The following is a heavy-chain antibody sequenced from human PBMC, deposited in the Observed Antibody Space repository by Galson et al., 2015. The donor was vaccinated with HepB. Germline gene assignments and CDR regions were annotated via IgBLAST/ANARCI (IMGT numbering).Heavy chain of an antibody. J-gene: IGHJ4*02. CDR2: ISGSGGST. Sequence: SLRLSCAASGFTFSNYAMSWVRQAPGKGLEWVSGISGSGGSTFYADSVKGRFTISRDNSKNTLYLQMNSLRAEDTAIYYCAKANAEITMIVVVVTTWGYWGQGTLVTVSS. CDR3: AKANAEITMIVVVVTTWGY. V-gene: IGHV3-23*01. D-gene: IGHD3-22*01. CDR1: GFTFSNYA.